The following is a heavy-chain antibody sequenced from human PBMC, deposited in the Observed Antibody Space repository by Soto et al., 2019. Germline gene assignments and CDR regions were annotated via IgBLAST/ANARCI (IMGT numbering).Heavy chain of an antibody. CDR1: GGSIMSYF. V-gene: IGHV4-59*03. D-gene: IGHD3-10*01. Sequence: SETLSLTCTVSGGSIMSYFWSWVRQPPGKGLEWIGQIYSSGSTYYSPSLKSRVTISVDTSENQFSLKLSSVTAADTAVYYCASYYYYGSGAPIDYWGQGTLVTVSS. CDR2: IYSSGST. CDR3: ASYYYYGSGAPIDY. J-gene: IGHJ4*02.